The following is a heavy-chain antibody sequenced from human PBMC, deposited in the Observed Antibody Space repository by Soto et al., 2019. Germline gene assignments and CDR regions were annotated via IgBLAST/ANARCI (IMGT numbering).Heavy chain of an antibody. D-gene: IGHD2-2*01. J-gene: IGHJ6*03. CDR1: GFTFSRSG. Sequence: GGSLILSCAASGFTFSRSGMHWVRQAPGKGLEWVAVISYDGSNKYYSDSVKGRFTISRDNSKNTLYLQMNSLRAEDTAVYYCAKAGSSDPNYYYYYYMDVWGEGTTVTVSS. V-gene: IGHV3-30*18. CDR3: AKAGSSDPNYYYYYYMDV. CDR2: ISYDGSNK.